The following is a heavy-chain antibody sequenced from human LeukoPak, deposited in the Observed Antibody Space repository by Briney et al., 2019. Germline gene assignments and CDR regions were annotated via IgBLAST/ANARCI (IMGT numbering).Heavy chain of an antibody. V-gene: IGHV3-7*01. CDR2: IKQDGSEK. D-gene: IGHD3-3*01. CDR1: GFTFSSYW. J-gene: IGHJ6*03. Sequence: GGSLRLSCAASGFTFSSYWMNWVRQAPEKGLEWVANIKQDGSEKHYVDSVKGRFTISRDNAKNSLYLQMNSLRAEDTAVYYCAREDTIFGVEDYYYYMDVWGKGTTVTVSS. CDR3: AREDTIFGVEDYYYYMDV.